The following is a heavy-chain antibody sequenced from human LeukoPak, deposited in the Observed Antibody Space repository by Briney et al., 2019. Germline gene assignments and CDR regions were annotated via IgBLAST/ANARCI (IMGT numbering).Heavy chain of an antibody. CDR1: GFTLTAYD. V-gene: IGHV1-2*02. Sequence: ASVKGSCKASGFTLTAYDIHWVRQAPGQGLEWMGKINPNSGGTEYTHNFHGRVSTTRDTSISTVYMELARLTSDDTAVYYCAREGGRNLGEYWFDPWGQGTLVTVSS. J-gene: IGHJ5*02. CDR3: AREGGRNLGEYWFDP. CDR2: INPNSGGT. D-gene: IGHD3-16*01.